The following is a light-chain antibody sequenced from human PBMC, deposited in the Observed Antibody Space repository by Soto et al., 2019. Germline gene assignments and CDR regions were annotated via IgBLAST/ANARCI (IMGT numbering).Light chain of an antibody. CDR2: AAS. V-gene: IGKV1-39*01. CDR3: QQSATTPYT. Sequence: DIQMTQSPSSLSASVGDRVTITCRASQSMGTYLNWYQQKPGKATKLLIYAASNLQSGVPSRFSGSGSGTDFTPTIATLQPEYCGTYFCQQSATTPYTFAQGTKLEIK. J-gene: IGKJ2*01. CDR1: QSMGTY.